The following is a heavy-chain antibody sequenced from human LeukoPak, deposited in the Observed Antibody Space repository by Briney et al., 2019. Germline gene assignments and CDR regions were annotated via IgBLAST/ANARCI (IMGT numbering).Heavy chain of an antibody. CDR2: IYYSGST. V-gene: IGHV4-31*03. J-gene: IGHJ4*02. Sequence: SQTLSLTCTVSGGSISSGGYYWSWIRQHPGKGLEWIGYIYYSGSTYFNPSLKSRVTISVDTSKNQFSLKLSSVTAADTAVYYRARDRGGQLWNWGQGTLVTVSS. CDR1: GGSISSGGYY. D-gene: IGHD5-18*01. CDR3: ARDRGGQLWN.